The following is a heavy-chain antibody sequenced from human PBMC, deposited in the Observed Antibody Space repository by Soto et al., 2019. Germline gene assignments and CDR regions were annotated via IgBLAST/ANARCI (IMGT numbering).Heavy chain of an antibody. D-gene: IGHD6-13*01. V-gene: IGHV1-46*01. J-gene: IGHJ6*02. CDR2: INPSGGST. CDR3: ARDRRIAAAVYYYYYGMDV. Sequence: GASVKVSCKASGYTFTSYYMHWVRQAPGQGLEWMGIINPSGGSTSYAQKFQGRVTMTRDTSTSTVYMELSSLRSEDTAVYYCARDRRIAAAVYYYYYGMDVWGQGTTVTVSS. CDR1: GYTFTSYY.